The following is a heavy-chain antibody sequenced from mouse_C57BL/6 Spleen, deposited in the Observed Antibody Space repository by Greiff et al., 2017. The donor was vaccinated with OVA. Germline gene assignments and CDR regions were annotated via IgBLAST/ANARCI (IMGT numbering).Heavy chain of an antibody. CDR2: IWGDGST. Sequence: QVQLQQSGPGLVAPSQSLSITCTVSGFSLTSYGVSWVRQPPGKGLEWLGVIWGDGSTNYHSALISRLSISKDNSKSQVFLKLNSLQTDDTATYYCATITTVVATGAMDYWGQGTSVTVSS. J-gene: IGHJ4*01. D-gene: IGHD1-1*01. V-gene: IGHV2-3*01. CDR3: ATITTVVATGAMDY. CDR1: GFSLTSYG.